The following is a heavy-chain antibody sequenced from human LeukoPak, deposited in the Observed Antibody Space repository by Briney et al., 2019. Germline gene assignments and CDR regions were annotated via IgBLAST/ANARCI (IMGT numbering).Heavy chain of an antibody. Sequence: GGFLRLSCAASGFTFSSYGMHWVRQAPGKGLEWVAVISYDGSNKYYADSVKGRFTISRDNSKNTLYLQMNSLRAEDTAVYYCAKGRHSNHIDYWGQGTLVTVSS. D-gene: IGHD4-11*01. CDR3: AKGRHSNHIDY. CDR2: ISYDGSNK. J-gene: IGHJ4*02. CDR1: GFTFSSYG. V-gene: IGHV3-30*18.